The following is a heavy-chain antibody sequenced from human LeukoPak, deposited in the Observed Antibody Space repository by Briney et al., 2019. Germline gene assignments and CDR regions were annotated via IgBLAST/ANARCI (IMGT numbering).Heavy chain of an antibody. CDR3: ARLGIEQLVRV. CDR2: IYYSGRT. Sequence: SETLSLSCTVSGYSISSSSYYWGWIRQPPGKGLEWIGSIYYSGRTYYNPSLKSRVTISVDTSKNQFSLRLSSVTAADTAVYYCARLGIEQLVRVWGQGTLVTVSS. J-gene: IGHJ4*02. D-gene: IGHD6-13*01. CDR1: GYSISSSSYY. V-gene: IGHV4-39*01.